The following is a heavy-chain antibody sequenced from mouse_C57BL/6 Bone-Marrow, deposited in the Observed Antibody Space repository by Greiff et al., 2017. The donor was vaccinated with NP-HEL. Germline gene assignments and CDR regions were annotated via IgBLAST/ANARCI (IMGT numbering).Heavy chain of an antibody. J-gene: IGHJ1*03. CDR2: INPNNGGT. V-gene: IGHV1-18*01. D-gene: IGHD2-1*01. Sequence: VQLQQSGPELVKPGASVKISCKASGYTFTDYYMDWVKQSPGQSLEWIGDINPNNGGTIYNQKFKGKATLTVDKSSSTAYMELRSLTSEDTAVYYCAGNYGGYFDDWGTGTTVTVSA. CDR3: AGNYGGYFDD. CDR1: GYTFTDYY.